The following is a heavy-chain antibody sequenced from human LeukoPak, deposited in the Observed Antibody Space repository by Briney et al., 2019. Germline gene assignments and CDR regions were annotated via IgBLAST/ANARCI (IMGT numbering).Heavy chain of an antibody. V-gene: IGHV3-23*01. J-gene: IGHJ4*01. CDR2: ISATGDSA. Sequence: PGGSLRLSCATSGFTFDSYGMTWVRQAPGKGLEWVSSISATGDSAYYADSVRGRFTISRDNSKNTLYLQMFSLRAEDTAVYYCAGRRGRTISYFDFWGQGTLVTVSS. CDR1: GFTFDSYG. CDR3: AGRRGRTISYFDF. D-gene: IGHD2-15*01.